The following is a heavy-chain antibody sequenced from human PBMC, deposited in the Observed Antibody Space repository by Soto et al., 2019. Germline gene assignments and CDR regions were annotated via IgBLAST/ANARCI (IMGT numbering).Heavy chain of an antibody. CDR2: NKSQSDGGTT. CDR3: RAYDYEDY. Sequence: LRLSCTASGFILNNAWLRWVRQAPGKGMEWVGRNKSQSDGGTTDYAAPVKGRFTISRDDSKNTVYLQMNSLKIEDTAVYYCRAYDYEDYWGRGTLV. CDR1: GFILNNAW. J-gene: IGHJ4*01. D-gene: IGHD5-12*01. V-gene: IGHV3-15*01.